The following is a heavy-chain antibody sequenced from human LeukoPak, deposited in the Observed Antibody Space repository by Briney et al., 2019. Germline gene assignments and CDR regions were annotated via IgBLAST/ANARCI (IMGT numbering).Heavy chain of an antibody. CDR3: ARLSGYANAFDI. Sequence: SGTLSLTCAVSGDSISSINWWSWVRQPPGKGLEWIGEIYHSGSTNYNPSLKSRVTISLDKSKNQFSLKLSSVTAADTAVYYCARLSGYANAFDIWGQGTMVTVSS. CDR1: GDSISSINW. V-gene: IGHV4-4*02. J-gene: IGHJ3*02. D-gene: IGHD3-3*01. CDR2: IYHSGST.